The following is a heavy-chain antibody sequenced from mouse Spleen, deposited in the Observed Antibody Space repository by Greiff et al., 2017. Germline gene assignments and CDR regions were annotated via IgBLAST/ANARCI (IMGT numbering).Heavy chain of an antibody. D-gene: IGHD2-14*01. CDR3: ARQVRRGGAMDY. Sequence: EVQRVESGGGLVKPGGSLKLSCAASGFAFSSYDMSWVRQTPEKRLEWVAYISSGGGSTYYPDTVKGRFTISRDNAKNTLYLQMSRLKSEDTAMYYCARQVRRGGAMDYWGQGTSVTVSS. CDR1: GFAFSSYD. CDR2: ISSGGGST. J-gene: IGHJ4*01. V-gene: IGHV5-12-1*01.